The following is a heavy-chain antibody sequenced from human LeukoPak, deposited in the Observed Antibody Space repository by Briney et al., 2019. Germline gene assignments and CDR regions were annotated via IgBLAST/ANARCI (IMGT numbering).Heavy chain of an antibody. D-gene: IGHD3-22*01. CDR3: ARGTRYDDSLDY. V-gene: IGHV1-69*05. Sequence: SVKVSCKASGYTFTGYYMHWVRQAPGQGLEWMGRIIPIFGTANYAQKFQGRVTITTDESTSTAYMELSSLRSEDTAVYYCARGTRYDDSLDYWGQGTLVTVSS. CDR1: GYTFTGYY. J-gene: IGHJ4*02. CDR2: IIPIFGTA.